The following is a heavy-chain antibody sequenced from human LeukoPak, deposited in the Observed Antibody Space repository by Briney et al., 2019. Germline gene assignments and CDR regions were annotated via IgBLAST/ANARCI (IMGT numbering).Heavy chain of an antibody. V-gene: IGHV1-24*01. CDR3: ATLLRRFGELFSHRGNGNWFDP. CDR2: FDPEDGET. D-gene: IGHD3-10*01. Sequence: ASVKVSCKVSGYTLTELSMHWVRQAPGKGLEWMGGFDPEDGETIYVQKFQGRVTMTEDTSTDTAYMELSSLRSEDTAVYYCATLLRRFGELFSHRGNGNWFDPWGQGTLVTVSS. CDR1: GYTLTELS. J-gene: IGHJ5*02.